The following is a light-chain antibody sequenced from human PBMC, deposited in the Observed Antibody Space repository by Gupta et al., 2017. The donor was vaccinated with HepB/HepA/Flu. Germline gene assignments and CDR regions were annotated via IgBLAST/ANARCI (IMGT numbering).Light chain of an antibody. CDR1: SSKIGSNY. Sequence: VLPQPPSASDTPGPRATISSSGSSSKIGSNYVYWYQQLTGTAPKLIIYKNNKRPSGVPDRFSGSKSGTSASLAISGLRAEDEADYYCAAWDASTSCWVFGGGTKLTVL. V-gene: IGLV1-47*01. CDR2: KNN. J-gene: IGLJ3*02. CDR3: AAWDASTSCWV.